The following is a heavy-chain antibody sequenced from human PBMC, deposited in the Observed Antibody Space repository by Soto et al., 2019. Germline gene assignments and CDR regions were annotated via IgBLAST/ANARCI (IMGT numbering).Heavy chain of an antibody. CDR2: IYPGDSDT. CDR3: ARTAAAGKYYYGVDV. CDR1: GYSFTSYW. J-gene: IGHJ6*02. Sequence: GESLKISCKGSGYSFTSYWIGWVRQMPGKGLEWMGIIYPGDSDTRYSPSFQGQVTISADKSISTAYLQWSSLKASDTAVYYCARTAAAGKYYYGVDVWGQGTTVTVSS. D-gene: IGHD6-13*01. V-gene: IGHV5-51*01.